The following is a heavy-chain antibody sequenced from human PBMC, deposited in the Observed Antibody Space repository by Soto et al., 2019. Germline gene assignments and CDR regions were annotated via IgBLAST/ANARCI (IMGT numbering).Heavy chain of an antibody. CDR2: VNWNGDDA. J-gene: IGHJ4*02. CDR3: ARGGAAFDF. D-gene: IGHD6-25*01. V-gene: IGHV3-20*04. Sequence: EVQLVESGGGAVRPGGSLRLICAASGFTFDDYAMTWVRQAPGKGLEWVSGVNWNGDDAGSAASVKGRFTISRDNAKNSLYLQMTSLRAEDTARYFCARGGAAFDFGCQGVMVTVAS. CDR1: GFTFDDYA.